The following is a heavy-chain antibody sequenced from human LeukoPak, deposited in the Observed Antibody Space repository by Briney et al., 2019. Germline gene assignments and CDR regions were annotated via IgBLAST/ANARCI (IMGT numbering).Heavy chain of an antibody. D-gene: IGHD3-3*01. J-gene: IGHJ4*02. CDR3: ARGWNGYSHYFDL. CDR2: IYPRDSDA. V-gene: IGHV5-51*01. CDR1: GYTFTSYW. Sequence: GESLKISCKGSGYTFTSYWIAWVRQMPGKGLEWMGIIYPRDSDARYSPSFQGQVTISADKSINTAYLQWSSLKASDTALYYCARGWNGYSHYFDLWGQGTLVTVSS.